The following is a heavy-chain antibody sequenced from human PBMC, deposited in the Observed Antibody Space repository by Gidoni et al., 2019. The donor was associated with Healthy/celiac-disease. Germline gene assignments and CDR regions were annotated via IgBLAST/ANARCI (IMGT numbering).Heavy chain of an antibody. Sequence: QVQMVQSGAEVKKPVASVKVSCKASGYQFTSYDINWVRQATGQGLEWMGWMNPNSGTTGYAQKFQVRVTMPRNTSISTAYMELSSLRSEDTAVYYCARDWNYRYGMDVWVQGTTVTVSS. D-gene: IGHD1-1*01. V-gene: IGHV1-8*01. CDR3: ARDWNYRYGMDV. J-gene: IGHJ6*02. CDR2: MNPNSGTT. CDR1: GYQFTSYD.